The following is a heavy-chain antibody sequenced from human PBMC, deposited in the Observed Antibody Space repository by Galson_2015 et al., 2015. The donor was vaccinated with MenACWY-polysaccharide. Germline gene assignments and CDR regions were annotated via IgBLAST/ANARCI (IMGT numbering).Heavy chain of an antibody. V-gene: IGHV3-49*03. CDR3: VRVRYSGWQFNHYYYMDV. CDR1: GFNFGDYG. CDR2: IRSKAYGGTP. D-gene: IGHD1-26*01. J-gene: IGHJ6*03. Sequence: SLRLSCAASGFNFGDYGMIWIRQAPGKGLEWISLIRSKAYGGTPESAASVKGRFTMSRDDSKRIAYLQMNSLRPQDTATYYCVRVRYSGWQFNHYYYMDVWGNGTAVTVSS.